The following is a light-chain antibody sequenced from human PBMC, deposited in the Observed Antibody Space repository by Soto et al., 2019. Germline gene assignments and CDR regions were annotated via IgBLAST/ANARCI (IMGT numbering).Light chain of an antibody. CDR2: GAS. J-gene: IGKJ2*01. V-gene: IGKV3-15*01. Sequence: ETVLTQSPAILSVSLCERATFACRASQGISSDLAWYQQKPGQVPRLLIYGASTRATGIPDRFSGSGSGTEFTLPISGLQSEDFAVYHCQQYNSWPHSFGQGTKLEI. CDR1: QGISSD. CDR3: QQYNSWPHS.